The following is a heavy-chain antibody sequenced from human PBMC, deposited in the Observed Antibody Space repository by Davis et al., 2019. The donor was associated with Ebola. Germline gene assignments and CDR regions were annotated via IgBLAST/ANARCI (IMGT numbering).Heavy chain of an antibody. J-gene: IGHJ4*02. CDR2: SRNKENRYST. Sequence: AGSLRLSCAASGFPFSVYFMDWVRLTPGKGLEWVGLSRNKENRYSTEYAASVKGRVTISRDDSKNLLYLEMNSLRTEDTAVYYCVTENWYRFESWGQGTLVTVSS. CDR3: VTENWYRFES. CDR1: GFPFSVYF. D-gene: IGHD1/OR15-1a*01. V-gene: IGHV3-72*01.